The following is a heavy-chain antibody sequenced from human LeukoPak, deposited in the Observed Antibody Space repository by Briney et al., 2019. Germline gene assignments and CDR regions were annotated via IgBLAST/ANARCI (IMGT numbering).Heavy chain of an antibody. V-gene: IGHV3-23*01. CDR2: INGSGSST. J-gene: IGHJ4*02. D-gene: IGHD4/OR15-4a*01. Sequence: PGGSLRLSCAASGFTFSSHAMSWVRQAPGKGLEWVSAINGSGSSTYYADSVKGRVSISRDNSKNTLYLQMNSLRAEDTAVYYCAKENGGLTMGQNYFDYWGQGTLVTVSS. CDR3: AKENGGLTMGQNYFDY. CDR1: GFTFSSHA.